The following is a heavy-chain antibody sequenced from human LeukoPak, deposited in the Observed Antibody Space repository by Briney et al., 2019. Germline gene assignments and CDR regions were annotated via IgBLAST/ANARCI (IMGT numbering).Heavy chain of an antibody. Sequence: HPGGSLRLSCAASGFTFSSYGMHWVRQAPGKGLEWVAVIWYDGSNKYYADSVKGRFTISRDNSKNTLYLQMNSLRAEDTAVYYCASSSAWYEPIDYWGQGTLVTVSS. CDR1: GFTFSSYG. CDR3: ASSSAWYEPIDY. J-gene: IGHJ4*02. V-gene: IGHV3-33*01. CDR2: IWYDGSNK. D-gene: IGHD6-19*01.